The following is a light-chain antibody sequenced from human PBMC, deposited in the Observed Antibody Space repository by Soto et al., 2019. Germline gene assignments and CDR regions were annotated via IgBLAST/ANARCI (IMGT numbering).Light chain of an antibody. CDR1: QSVSSSY. Sequence: EIVLTQSPGTLSLSLGERATLSCRASQSVSSSYLAWYQQKPGQAPRLLIYGASSRATGIPARFSGSGSETDFTLTITSLEPEDFAVYYCQQRNNWPPITFGQGTRLEI. J-gene: IGKJ5*01. V-gene: IGKV3D-20*02. CDR2: GAS. CDR3: QQRNNWPPIT.